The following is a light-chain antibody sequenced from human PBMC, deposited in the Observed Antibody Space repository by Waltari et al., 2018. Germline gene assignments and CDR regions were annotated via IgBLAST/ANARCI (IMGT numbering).Light chain of an antibody. CDR2: KAS. CDR3: QQYNGYSGT. V-gene: IGKV1-5*03. Sequence: DIQMTQSPSTLSASVGDSVTISCRASQTIMSWVAWYQQKPGKAPKVLIYKASILESGVPSRFSGSGSGTEFTLTISSLQPDDFATYYCQQYNGYSGTFGQGTKVEIQ. J-gene: IGKJ1*01. CDR1: QTIMSW.